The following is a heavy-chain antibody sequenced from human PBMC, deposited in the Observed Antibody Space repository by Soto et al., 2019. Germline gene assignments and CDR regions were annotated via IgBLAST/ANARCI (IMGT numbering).Heavy chain of an antibody. CDR3: ARGVFVWFGESFDYFDY. CDR2: MNPNSGNT. D-gene: IGHD3-10*01. V-gene: IGHV1-8*01. J-gene: IGHJ4*02. CDR1: GYTFTSYD. Sequence: ASVKVSCKASGYTFTSYDINWVRQATGQGLEWMGWMNPNSGNTGYAQKFQGRVTMTRNTSISTAYMELSSLRSEDTAVYYCARGVFVWFGESFDYFDYWGQGTLVTVSS.